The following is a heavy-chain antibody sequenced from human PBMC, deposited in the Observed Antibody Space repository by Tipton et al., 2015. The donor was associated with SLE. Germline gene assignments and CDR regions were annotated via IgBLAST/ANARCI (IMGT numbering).Heavy chain of an antibody. J-gene: IGHJ5*02. CDR1: GGSISSGGYS. CDR2: INHSGST. D-gene: IGHD2-21*01. V-gene: IGHV4-30-2*01. CDR3: AREGAYCGGDCYPNWFDP. Sequence: LRLSCAVSGGSISSGGYSWSWIRQPPGKGLEWIGEINHSGSTNYNPSLKSRVTISVDTSKNQFSLKLSSVTAADTAVYYCAREGAYCGGDCYPNWFDPWGQGTLVTVSS.